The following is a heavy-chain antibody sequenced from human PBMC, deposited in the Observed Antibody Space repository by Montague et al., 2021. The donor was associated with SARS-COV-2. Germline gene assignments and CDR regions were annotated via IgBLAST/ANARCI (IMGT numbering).Heavy chain of an antibody. V-gene: IGHV4-34*01. CDR2: INHGGST. CDR1: GTSFGGYY. J-gene: IGHJ6*03. Sequence: SETLSLTCAVHGTSFGGYYWNWIRQPPGKGLEWIGEINHGGSTKYSPSLKSRLTISADTSKNQFSLKLTSVAAADTAVYYCARLRDGVVPSPILGVGPYYSYYYMDVWGEGPRSPSP. CDR3: ARLRDGVVPSPILGVGPYYSYYYMDV. D-gene: IGHD3-10*01.